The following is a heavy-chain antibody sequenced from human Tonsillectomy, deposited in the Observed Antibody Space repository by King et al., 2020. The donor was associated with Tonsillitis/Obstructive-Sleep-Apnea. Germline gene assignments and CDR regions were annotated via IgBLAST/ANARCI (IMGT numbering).Heavy chain of an antibody. Sequence: VQLVESGAEVKEPGASVKVSCKASGYTFTNYYTHWVRQAPGQGLEWMGILNPGGGSTNYAQKFQGRVTMTRDTSTSTVYMELSSLRSEDTAVYYCAARYFDNSRSDYWGQGTLVTVSS. CDR3: AARYFDNSRSDY. CDR2: LNPGGGST. D-gene: IGHD3-9*01. CDR1: GYTFTNYY. V-gene: IGHV1-46*01. J-gene: IGHJ4*02.